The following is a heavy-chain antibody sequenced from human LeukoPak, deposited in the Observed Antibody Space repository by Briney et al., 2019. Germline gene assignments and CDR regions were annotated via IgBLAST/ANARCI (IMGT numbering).Heavy chain of an antibody. CDR1: GGSISSYY. CDR3: ARARPIARVVTASYFDY. V-gene: IGHV4-4*07. J-gene: IGHJ4*02. D-gene: IGHD2-2*01. Sequence: SETLSLTCTVSGGSISSYYWSWIRQPAGKGLEWIGRIYTSGSTNYNPSLKSRVTISADTSKNQFSLKLSSVTAADTAVYYCARARPIARVVTASYFDYWGQGTLVTVSS. CDR2: IYTSGST.